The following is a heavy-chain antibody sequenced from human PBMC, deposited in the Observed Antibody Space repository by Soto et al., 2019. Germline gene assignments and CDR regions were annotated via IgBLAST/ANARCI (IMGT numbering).Heavy chain of an antibody. V-gene: IGHV3-21*02. Sequence: EVLLVQSGGGLARPGGSLRLSCGASGFTFSASSMNWVRQAPGKGLEWVSSISSSGRKIYYADSVKGRFTISRDNAKNSLYLHMNGLTPADTAVYYCASDLTRESTTDYFDIWSQGSLVTVSS. CDR1: GFTFSASS. J-gene: IGHJ4*02. D-gene: IGHD1-1*01. CDR2: ISSSGRKI. CDR3: ASDLTRESTTDYFDI.